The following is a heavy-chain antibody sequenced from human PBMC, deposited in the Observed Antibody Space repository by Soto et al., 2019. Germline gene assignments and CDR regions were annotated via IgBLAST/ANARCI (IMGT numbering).Heavy chain of an antibody. CDR1: GGTFSSYA. Sequence: SVKVSCKASGGTFSSYAIRWVRQAPGQGLEWMGGIIPGYGTANYEQKFQGRVTITRDTSTSTAYMELSSLRSEDTAVYYCASAAIVAGLDSWGQGTLVTVSS. V-gene: IGHV1-69*06. J-gene: IGHJ5*01. D-gene: IGHD5-12*01. CDR2: IIPGYGTA. CDR3: ASAAIVAGLDS.